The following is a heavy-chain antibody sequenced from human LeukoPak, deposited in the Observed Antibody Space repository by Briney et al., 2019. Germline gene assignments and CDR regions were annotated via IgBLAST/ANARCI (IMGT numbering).Heavy chain of an antibody. CDR3: ARGYCSSTSCYYQYGVNWFDP. V-gene: IGHV3-30-3*01. Sequence: PGGYLRLSCAASGFTFSSYAMHWVRQAPGKGLEWVAVISYDGSNKYYADSVKGRFTISRDNSKNTLYLQMNSLRAEDTAVYYCARGYCSSTSCYYQYGVNWFDPWGQGTLVTVSS. J-gene: IGHJ5*02. CDR1: GFTFSSYA. D-gene: IGHD2-2*01. CDR2: ISYDGSNK.